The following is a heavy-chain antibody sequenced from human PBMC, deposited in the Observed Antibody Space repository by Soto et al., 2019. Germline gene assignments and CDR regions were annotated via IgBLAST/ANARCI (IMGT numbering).Heavy chain of an antibody. Sequence: SATLCLTCALDCASFCGYYWSWIRQSSGSGLEWIGEINHSGSTNYNPSLKSRVTISVDTSKNQFSLKLSSVTAADTAVYYCARGPFWSGYYPSHYYYYYMDVWGKGTTVT. V-gene: IGHV4-34*01. CDR1: CASFCGYY. CDR2: INHSGST. CDR3: ARGPFWSGYYPSHYYYYYMDV. D-gene: IGHD3-3*01. J-gene: IGHJ6*03.